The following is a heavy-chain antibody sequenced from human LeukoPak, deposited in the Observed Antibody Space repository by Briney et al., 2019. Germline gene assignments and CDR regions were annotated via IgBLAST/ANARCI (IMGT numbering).Heavy chain of an antibody. CDR2: IYTTGKT. CDR1: SGSINSYY. CDR3: ARHGYTASHYFLDF. D-gene: IGHD3-16*01. J-gene: IGHJ4*02. V-gene: IGHV4-4*07. Sequence: PSETLSLTCTVSSGSINSYYWGWVRQPAARGLEWIGRIYTTGKTDYNPSLKSQLTMSVDTSKRQFSLNLTSVTAADTAIYFCARHGYTASHYFLDFWSQGTLVTVSS.